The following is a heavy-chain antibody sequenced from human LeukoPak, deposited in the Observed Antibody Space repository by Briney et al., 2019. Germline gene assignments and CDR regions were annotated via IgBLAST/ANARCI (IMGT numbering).Heavy chain of an antibody. Sequence: SETPSLTCAVSGYSISSGYYWGWIRQPPGKGLEWIGSIYHSGSTYYNPSLKSRVTISVDTSKNQFSLKRRFVTAADTAVYYCARHKEDIGYSYGYDAFDIWGQGTMVPVSS. CDR2: IYHSGST. J-gene: IGHJ3*02. D-gene: IGHD5-18*01. CDR1: GYSISSGYY. CDR3: ARHKEDIGYSYGYDAFDI. V-gene: IGHV4-38-2*01.